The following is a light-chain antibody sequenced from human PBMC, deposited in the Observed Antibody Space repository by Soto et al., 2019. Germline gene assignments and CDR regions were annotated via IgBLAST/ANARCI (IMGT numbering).Light chain of an antibody. CDR2: KAS. J-gene: IGKJ1*01. Sequence: DIQLTQSPSTLSASVGDRVTITCRASQSISSWLAWYQQKPGKAPKLLIYKASSLESGVPSRFSGSGSGTEFTLTISSLRPDDVATYYCQQYSGYSRTFGQGTKVDIK. CDR3: QQYSGYSRT. CDR1: QSISSW. V-gene: IGKV1-5*03.